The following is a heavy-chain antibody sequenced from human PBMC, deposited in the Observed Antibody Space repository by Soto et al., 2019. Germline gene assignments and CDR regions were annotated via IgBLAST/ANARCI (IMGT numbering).Heavy chain of an antibody. CDR1: GGSISSSSYY. V-gene: IGHV4-31*03. CDR2: IYYSGST. CDR3: ARGNILTGTYGMDV. D-gene: IGHD3-9*01. J-gene: IGHJ6*02. Sequence: SETLSLTCTVSGGSISSSSYYWGWIRQHPGKGLEWIGNIYYSGSTYYNPSLKSRVTISVDTSKNQFSLKLSSVTAADTAVYYCARGNILTGTYGMDVWGQGTTVTVSS.